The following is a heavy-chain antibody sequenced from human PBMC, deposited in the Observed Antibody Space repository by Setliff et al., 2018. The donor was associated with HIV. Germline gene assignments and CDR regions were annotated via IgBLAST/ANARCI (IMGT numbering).Heavy chain of an antibody. V-gene: IGHV1-18*01. D-gene: IGHD3-10*01. CDR2: IGTYNGDT. CDR3: AREGLWFGDRGYYMDV. Sequence: ASVKVSCKASGYTFTSSGITWVRQAPGQGLEWMGWIGTYNGDTNYAQKFQGRVTMTTDTSTSTAYMGLRSLISDDTAVYYCAREGLWFGDRGYYMDVWGTGTAVTVSS. J-gene: IGHJ6*03. CDR1: GYTFTSSG.